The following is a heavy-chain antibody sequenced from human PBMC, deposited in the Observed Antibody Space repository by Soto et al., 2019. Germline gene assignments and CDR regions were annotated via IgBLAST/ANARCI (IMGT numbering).Heavy chain of an antibody. D-gene: IGHD2-2*01. CDR1: GGSISSSSYY. V-gene: IGHV4-39*01. CDR2: IYYSGST. Sequence: SETLSLTCTVSGGSISSSSYYWGWIRQPPGKGLEWIGSIYYSGSTYYNPSLKSRVTISVDTSKNQFSLKLSSVTAADTAVYYCARCNRGPAAKPPDYYYYYGMDVWGQGTTVTVSS. CDR3: ARCNRGPAAKPPDYYYYYGMDV. J-gene: IGHJ6*02.